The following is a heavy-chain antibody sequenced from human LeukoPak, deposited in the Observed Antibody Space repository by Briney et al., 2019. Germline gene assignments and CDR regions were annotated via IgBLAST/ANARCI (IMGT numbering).Heavy chain of an antibody. CDR2: IYYSGST. Sequence: PSETLSLTCTVSGGSISSYYWSWIRQPPGKGLEWIGYIYYSGSTNYNPSLKSRVTISVDTSKNQLSLKLSSVTAADTAVYYCAKDRRGYSYGYDYWGQGTLVTVSS. CDR3: AKDRRGYSYGYDY. CDR1: GGSISSYY. D-gene: IGHD5-18*01. J-gene: IGHJ4*02. V-gene: IGHV4-59*01.